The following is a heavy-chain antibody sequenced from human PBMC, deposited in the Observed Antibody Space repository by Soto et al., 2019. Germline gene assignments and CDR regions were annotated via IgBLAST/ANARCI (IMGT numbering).Heavy chain of an antibody. CDR3: ARDYYASSGYEYWYFDL. V-gene: IGHV3-21*01. J-gene: IGHJ2*01. Sequence: EVQLVESGGGLVKPGGSLSLSCAASGFTFSSYSMNWVRQAPGKGLEWVSSISSSRSYIYYADSVKGRFTISRDNAKNSLYLQMNCLRAEDTAVYYCARDYYASSGYEYWYFDLCGRGTLVTVSA. CDR2: ISSSRSYI. CDR1: GFTFSSYS. D-gene: IGHD3-22*01.